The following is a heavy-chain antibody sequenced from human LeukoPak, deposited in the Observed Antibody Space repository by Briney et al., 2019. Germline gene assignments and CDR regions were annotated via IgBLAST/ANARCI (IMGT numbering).Heavy chain of an antibody. V-gene: IGHV4-39*07. J-gene: IGHJ5*02. CDR2: IYYSGST. CDR3: ARDGGAYGSGSYYPYNWFDP. CDR1: GGSISSSSYY. D-gene: IGHD3-10*01. Sequence: SETLSLTCTVSGGSISSSSYYWGWIRQPPGKGLEWIGSIYYSGSTYYNPSLKSRVTISVDTSKNQFSLKLSSVTAADTAVYYCARDGGAYGSGSYYPYNWFDPWGQGTLVTVSS.